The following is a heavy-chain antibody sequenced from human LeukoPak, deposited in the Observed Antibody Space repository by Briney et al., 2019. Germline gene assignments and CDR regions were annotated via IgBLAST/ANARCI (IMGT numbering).Heavy chain of an antibody. Sequence: RGSLRLSCAASGVIFSSHAMHWVRPPPGEGLGFVSAIISNGGSTSYANSVRGRFTISRDNAKNTLYLRIGSMRAEDMGLYYWAREGRIIRHNWNDAGDWYFDLWGRGTLVTVSS. D-gene: IGHD1-20*01. J-gene: IGHJ2*01. CDR1: GVIFSSHA. CDR2: IISNGGST. V-gene: IGHV3-64*01. CDR3: AREGRIIRHNWNDAGDWYFDL.